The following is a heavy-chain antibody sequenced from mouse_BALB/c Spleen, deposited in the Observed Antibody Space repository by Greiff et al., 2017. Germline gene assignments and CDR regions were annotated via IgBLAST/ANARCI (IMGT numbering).Heavy chain of an antibody. CDR3: ARDEAAWFAY. Sequence: LVESGAELVRPGTSVKVSCKASGYAFTNYLIEWVKQRPGQGLEWIGVINPGSGGTNYNEKFKGKATLTADKSSSTAYMQLSSLTSDDSAVFFCARDEAAWFAYWGQGTLVTVSA. CDR2: INPGSGGT. V-gene: IGHV1-54*03. CDR1: GYAFTNYL. J-gene: IGHJ3*01.